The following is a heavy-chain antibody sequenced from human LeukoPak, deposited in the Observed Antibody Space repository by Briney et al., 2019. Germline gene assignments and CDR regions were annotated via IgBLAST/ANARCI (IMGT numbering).Heavy chain of an antibody. CDR2: ISTGSTSI. D-gene: IGHD6-13*01. Sequence: PGGSLRLSCEASGFTFSSHSMNWVRQAPGKGLEWISYISTGSTSINYADSVKGRFTISRDNSRNTLYLQMNSPRAEDTAVYYCAILPGYSSGWYEVNYWGQGTLVTVSS. V-gene: IGHV3-48*01. CDR1: GFTFSSHS. CDR3: AILPGYSSGWYEVNY. J-gene: IGHJ4*02.